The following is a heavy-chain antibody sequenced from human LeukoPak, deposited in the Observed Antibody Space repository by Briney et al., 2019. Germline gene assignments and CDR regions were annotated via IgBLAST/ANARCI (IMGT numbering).Heavy chain of an antibody. Sequence: GSLRLSCAASGFTFSSYAMSWVRQAPGKGLEWVSAISGSGGSTYYADSVKGRFTISRDNSKNTLYLQMNSLRAEDTAVYYCARAPNNTDYSAGYWYFDLWGRGTLVTVSS. CDR1: GFTFSSYA. V-gene: IGHV3-23*01. D-gene: IGHD3-16*01. CDR3: ARAPNNTDYSAGYWYFDL. CDR2: ISGSGGST. J-gene: IGHJ2*01.